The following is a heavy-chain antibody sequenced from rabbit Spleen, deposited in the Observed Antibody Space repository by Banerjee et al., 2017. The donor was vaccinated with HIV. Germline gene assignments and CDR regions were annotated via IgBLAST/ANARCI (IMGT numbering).Heavy chain of an antibody. CDR1: GFSFSSSYY. D-gene: IGHD8-1*01. CDR3: ASAIDNTLYFNL. Sequence: QSLEDSGGDLVKPGASLTLTCTASGFSFSSSYYMCWVRQAPGKGLEWIACIYAGSRDTTYYASWAKGRFTISKTSSTTVTLQMTSLTAADTATYFCASAIDNTLYFNLWGPGTLVTVS. V-gene: IGHV1S40*01. J-gene: IGHJ4*01. CDR2: IYAGSRDTT.